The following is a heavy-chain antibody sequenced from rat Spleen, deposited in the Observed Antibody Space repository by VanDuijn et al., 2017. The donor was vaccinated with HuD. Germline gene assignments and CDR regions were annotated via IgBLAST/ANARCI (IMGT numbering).Heavy chain of an antibody. J-gene: IGHJ3*01. D-gene: IGHD1-6*01. Sequence: EVQLVESGGGLVQPGRSLKLSCAASGFTFSEFYMAWVRQAPKKGLEWVASIKYGDFTPYYGESVMGRFTISRDDGESTLYLQMGSLRSEDTATYYCTTYSDYGTSPFAYWGRGALVTVSS. CDR2: IKYGDFTP. CDR1: GFTFSEFY. CDR3: TTYSDYGTSPFAY. V-gene: IGHV5-20*01.